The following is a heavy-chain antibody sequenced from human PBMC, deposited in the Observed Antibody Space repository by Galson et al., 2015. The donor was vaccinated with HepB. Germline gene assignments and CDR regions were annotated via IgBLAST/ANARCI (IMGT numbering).Heavy chain of an antibody. CDR2: INSDGTTT. Sequence: SLRLSCAASGFTFTNYWMYWVRQAPGKGLVWVSHINSDGTTTNYADSVKGRFTISRDNAKNTLYLLMNSLRAEDTAVYYCASRGDYYDSSGYGFDYWGQGTLVTVSS. CDR1: GFTFTNYW. CDR3: ASRGDYYDSSGYGFDY. V-gene: IGHV3-74*01. J-gene: IGHJ4*02. D-gene: IGHD3-22*01.